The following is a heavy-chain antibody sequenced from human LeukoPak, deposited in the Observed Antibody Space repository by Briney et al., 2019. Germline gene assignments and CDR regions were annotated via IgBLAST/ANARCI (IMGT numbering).Heavy chain of an antibody. CDR2: ISAYNGNT. V-gene: IGHV1-18*01. D-gene: IGHD6-13*01. Sequence: ASAKVSCKASGYTFTSYGISWVRQAPGQGLEWMGWISAYNGNTNYAQKLQGRVTMTTDTSTSTAYMELRSLRSDDTAVYYCARERRSSSKPSYYYYGMDVWGQGTTVTVSS. J-gene: IGHJ6*02. CDR3: ARERRSSSKPSYYYYGMDV. CDR1: GYTFTSYG.